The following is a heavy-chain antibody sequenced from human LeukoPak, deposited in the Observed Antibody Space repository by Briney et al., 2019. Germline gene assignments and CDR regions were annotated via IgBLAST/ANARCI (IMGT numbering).Heavy chain of an antibody. J-gene: IGHJ4*02. CDR3: AKCGNDSGSYYNAGYDY. V-gene: IGHV3-23*01. Sequence: PGGSLRLSCAASGFTLSSYAMSWVRQAPGKGLEWVSAISGSGGSTYYADSVTGRFSISRDSSKNTLYLQMNSLRAEDTAVYYCAKCGNDSGSYYNAGYDYWGQGTLVTVSS. D-gene: IGHD3-10*01. CDR2: ISGSGGST. CDR1: GFTLSSYA.